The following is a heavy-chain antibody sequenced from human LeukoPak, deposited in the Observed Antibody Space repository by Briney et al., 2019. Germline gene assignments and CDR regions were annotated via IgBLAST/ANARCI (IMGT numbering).Heavy chain of an antibody. CDR2: IFYVGST. CDR3: ARDYYDSRGEAFDI. J-gene: IGHJ3*02. Sequence: SETLSLTCIVSGDSIGSHYRSWIRQPPGKGLEWIGYIFYVGSTNYNPSLKSRVTISVDTSKNQFSLKLNSVTAADTAVYYCARDYYDSRGEAFDIWGQGTMVTVSS. CDR1: GDSIGSHY. D-gene: IGHD3-22*01. V-gene: IGHV4-59*11.